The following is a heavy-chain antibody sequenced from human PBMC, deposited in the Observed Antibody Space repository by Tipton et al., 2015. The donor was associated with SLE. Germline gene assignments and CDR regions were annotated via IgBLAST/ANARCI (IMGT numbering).Heavy chain of an antibody. CDR3: ARYYDFWSGYGYYYYYYMDV. CDR1: GYSISSGYY. CDR2: IYHSGST. D-gene: IGHD3-3*01. V-gene: IGHV4-38-2*01. J-gene: IGHJ6*03. Sequence: TLSLTCAVSGYSISSGYYWGWIRQPPGKGLEWIGSIYHSGSTYYNPSLKSRVTISVDTSKNQFSLKLSSVTAADTAVYYCARYYDFWSGYGYYYYYYMDVWGKGTTVTVSS.